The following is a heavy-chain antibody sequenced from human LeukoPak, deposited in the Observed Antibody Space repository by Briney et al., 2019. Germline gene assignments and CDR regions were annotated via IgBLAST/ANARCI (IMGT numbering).Heavy chain of an antibody. D-gene: IGHD3-10*01. J-gene: IGHJ4*02. CDR3: ASSRRYYYGSATSDY. CDR1: VGSISIYY. CDR2: IYYIGST. Sequence: SETLSLTCTVSVGSISIYYWGLSRQPPVSGPGLVGYIYYIGSTNYKPSRKSLFTISVDTSKNQFSLKLSSVTAADTAVYYCASSRRYYYGSATSDYSGQGTLVTVSS. V-gene: IGHV4-59*13.